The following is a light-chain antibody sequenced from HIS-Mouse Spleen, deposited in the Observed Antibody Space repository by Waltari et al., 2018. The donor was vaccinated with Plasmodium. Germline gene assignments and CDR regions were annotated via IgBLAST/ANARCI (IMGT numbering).Light chain of an antibody. V-gene: IGLV3-25*03. CDR2: KDS. J-gene: IGLJ2*01. CDR1: ALPKQY. Sequence: SYELTQPPSVSVSPGQTARITCSGHALPKQYAYWYQQKPGQAPALVMYKDSERPAGIPERFSGSSSGTTVTLTISGVQAEDEADYYCQSADSSGTYRVFGGGTKLTVL. CDR3: QSADSSGTYRV.